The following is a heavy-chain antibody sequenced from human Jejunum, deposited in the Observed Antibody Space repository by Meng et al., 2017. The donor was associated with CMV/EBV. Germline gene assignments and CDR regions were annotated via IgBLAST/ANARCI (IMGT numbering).Heavy chain of an antibody. CDR2: ISSSSSYI. CDR1: GFTFSSYS. Sequence: LTISSSASGFTFSSYSMNWVRQAPGKGLEWVSSISSSSSYIYYADSVKGRFTISRDNAKNSLYLQMNSLRAEDTAVYYCARKSIDYWGQGTLVTVSS. J-gene: IGHJ4*02. CDR3: ARKSIDY. V-gene: IGHV3-21*01.